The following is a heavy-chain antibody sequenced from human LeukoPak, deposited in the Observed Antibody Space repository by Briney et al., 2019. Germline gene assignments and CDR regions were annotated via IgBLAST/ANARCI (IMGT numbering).Heavy chain of an antibody. V-gene: IGHV4-39*07. CDR3: ARGISTTLSHSWFDP. D-gene: IGHD1-1*01. Sequence: SETLSLTCTVSGAPIPYSGPYYWSWIRQPAGKRLEYIGSVYSSGKTYYNPSLQTRFTVSLDRSRNQFSLSLYSSTAADTAVYYCARGISTTLSHSWFDPWGQGTLVTVSS. J-gene: IGHJ5*02. CDR1: GAPIPYSGPYY. CDR2: VYSSGKT.